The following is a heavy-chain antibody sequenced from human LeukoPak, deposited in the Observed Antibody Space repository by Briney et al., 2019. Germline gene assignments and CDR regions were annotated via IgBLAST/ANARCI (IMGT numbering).Heavy chain of an antibody. J-gene: IGHJ6*02. D-gene: IGHD2-2*02. CDR1: GFTFSSYA. CDR3: ARAPPRGYCSSTSCYTHYYGMDV. Sequence: TGGSLRLSCAASGFTFSSYAMHWVRQAPGKGLEWVAVISYDGSNKYYADSVKGRFTISRDNSKNTLYLQMNSLRAEDTAVYYCARAPPRGYCSSTSCYTHYYGMDVWGQGTTVTVSS. V-gene: IGHV3-30*04. CDR2: ISYDGSNK.